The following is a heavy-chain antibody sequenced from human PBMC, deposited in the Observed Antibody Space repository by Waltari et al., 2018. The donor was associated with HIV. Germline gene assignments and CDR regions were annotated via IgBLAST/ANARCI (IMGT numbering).Heavy chain of an antibody. CDR1: GYTFTNHD. CDR2: INPNSGNT. D-gene: IGHD1-26*01. Sequence: QAQLVQSGAEVKKSGASVKVSCKASGYTFTNHDINWVRQATGQGLEWMGWINPNSGNTGYAQKFQGRVTMTRNTSISTAYMELSSLNSEDTAVYYCARGLSGATTLSDYWGHGTLVTVSS. J-gene: IGHJ4*01. V-gene: IGHV1-8*01. CDR3: ARGLSGATTLSDY.